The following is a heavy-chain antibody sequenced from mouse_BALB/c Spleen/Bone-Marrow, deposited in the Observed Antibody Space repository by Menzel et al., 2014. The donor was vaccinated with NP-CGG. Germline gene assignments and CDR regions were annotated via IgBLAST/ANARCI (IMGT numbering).Heavy chain of an antibody. CDR1: GFTFSDYY. J-gene: IGHJ4*01. V-gene: IGHV5-4*02. CDR2: ISDGGSYT. Sequence: EVHLVESGGGLVKPGGSLKLSCAASGFTFSDYYMNWVRQTPEKRLEWVATISDGGSYTYYPDSVKGRFTISRDNAKNNLYLQMSSLKSEDTAMYYCARDALYRYDGGYAMDYWGQGTSVTVSS. CDR3: ARDALYRYDGGYAMDY. D-gene: IGHD2-14*01.